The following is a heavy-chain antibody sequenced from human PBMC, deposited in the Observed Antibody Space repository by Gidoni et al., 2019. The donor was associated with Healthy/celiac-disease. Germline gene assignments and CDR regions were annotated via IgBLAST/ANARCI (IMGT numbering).Heavy chain of an antibody. CDR3: ARDEGWGEPDY. J-gene: IGHJ4*02. CDR2: IYYSWST. V-gene: IGHV4-39*07. Sequence: QLQLQESGPGLVKPSETLSLTCTVSGGSISSSSYYWGWIRQPPGKGLEWIGSIYYSWSTYYNPSLKSRVTISVDTSKTQFSLKLSSVTAADTAVYYCARDEGWGEPDYWGQGTLVTVSS. D-gene: IGHD3-16*01. CDR1: GGSISSSSYY.